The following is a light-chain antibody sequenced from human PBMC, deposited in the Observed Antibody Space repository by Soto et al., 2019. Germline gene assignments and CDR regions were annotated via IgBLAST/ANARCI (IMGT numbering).Light chain of an antibody. Sequence: QSVLTQPASVPGSPGQSITISCTGTSSDVGGYNFVSWYQQHPGKAPKLMIYDVNNRPSGVSNRFSGPKSGNTASLTISGLQAEDEADYYCSSYTSSSTYVFGTGTKVTVL. V-gene: IGLV2-14*03. J-gene: IGLJ1*01. CDR2: DVN. CDR1: SSDVGGYNF. CDR3: SSYTSSSTYV.